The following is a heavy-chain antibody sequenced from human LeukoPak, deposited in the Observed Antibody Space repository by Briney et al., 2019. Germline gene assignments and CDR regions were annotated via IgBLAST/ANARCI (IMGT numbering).Heavy chain of an antibody. J-gene: IGHJ6*03. CDR3: ASHDYGDLHYYYYMDV. V-gene: IGHV3-48*01. CDR1: GFTFSSYS. CDR2: ISSSSSTI. Sequence: PGGSLRLSCAASGFTFSSYSMNWVRQAPGKGLEWVSYISSSSSTIYYADSVKGRVTISRDNAKNSLYLQMNSLRAEDTAVYYCASHDYGDLHYYYYMDVWGKGTTVTVSS. D-gene: IGHD4-17*01.